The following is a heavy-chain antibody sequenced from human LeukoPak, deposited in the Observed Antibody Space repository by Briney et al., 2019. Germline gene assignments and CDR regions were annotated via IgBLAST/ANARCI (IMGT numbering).Heavy chain of an antibody. CDR2: IYPNSGGT. V-gene: IGHV1-2*02. CDR1: GYTFTGYY. D-gene: IGHD3-9*01. CDR3: ARRAYYDILTGYLDAFDI. Sequence: ASVKVSCKASGYTFTGYYMHWVRQAPGQGLEWMGWIYPNSGGTNYAQKFQGRVTMTRDTSISTAYMELSRLRSDDTAVYYCARRAYYDILTGYLDAFDIWGQGTMVTVSS. J-gene: IGHJ3*02.